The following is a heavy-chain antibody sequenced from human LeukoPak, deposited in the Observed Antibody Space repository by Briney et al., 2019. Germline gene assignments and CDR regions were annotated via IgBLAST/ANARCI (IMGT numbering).Heavy chain of an antibody. CDR2: VYYSGST. Sequence: PSETLSLTCTVSGGSISSGDYYWAWIRQPPGKGLEWVASVYYSGSTNYNPSLKSRVTISVDKSKNQFSLKLSSVTAADTAVYYCARGVAGTSDFDYWGQGTLVTVSS. CDR1: GGSISSGDYY. J-gene: IGHJ4*02. D-gene: IGHD6-19*01. CDR3: ARGVAGTSDFDY. V-gene: IGHV4-39*07.